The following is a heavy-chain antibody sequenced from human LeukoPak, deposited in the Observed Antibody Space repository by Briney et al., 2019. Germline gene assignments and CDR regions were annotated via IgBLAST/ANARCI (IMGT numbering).Heavy chain of an antibody. CDR2: ISSGSKYI. CDR3: TRDRGFCTGATCHPNDY. CDR1: GFKFNTHN. V-gene: IGHV3-21*01. D-gene: IGHD2-8*02. Sequence: PGESLRLSCAVSGFKFNTHNLNWARQAPGKGLEWVSSISSGSKYILYADSVKGRFTISRDNAKNSLYLQMNSLRAEDTAVHYCTRDRGFCTGATCHPNDYWGQGTLVTVSS. J-gene: IGHJ4*02.